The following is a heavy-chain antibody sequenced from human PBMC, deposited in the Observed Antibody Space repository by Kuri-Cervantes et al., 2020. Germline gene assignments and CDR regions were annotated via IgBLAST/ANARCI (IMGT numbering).Heavy chain of an antibody. J-gene: IGHJ4*02. D-gene: IGHD4-17*01. V-gene: IGHV3-73*01. CDR1: GFTFSGSA. CDR2: IRSKANSYAT. CDR3: ARGPTTYYFDY. Sequence: GESLKISCAASGFTFSGSAMHWVRQASGKGLEWVGRIRSKANSYATAYAASVKGRFTISRDDSKNTAYLQMNSLRSEDTAVYYCARGPTTYYFDYWGQGTLVTVSS.